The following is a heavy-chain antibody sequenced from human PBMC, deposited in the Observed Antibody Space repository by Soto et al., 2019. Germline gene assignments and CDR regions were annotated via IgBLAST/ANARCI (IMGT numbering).Heavy chain of an antibody. CDR2: ISYDGSNK. V-gene: IGHV3-30*18. J-gene: IGHJ5*02. Sequence: PGGSLRLSCAASGFTFSSYGMHWVRQAPGKGLEWVAVISYDGSNKYYADSVKGRFPISRDNSKNTLYLQMNSLRAEDTAVYYCAKDGIAAAGTYNWFDPWGQGTLVTVSS. D-gene: IGHD6-13*01. CDR1: GFTFSSYG. CDR3: AKDGIAAAGTYNWFDP.